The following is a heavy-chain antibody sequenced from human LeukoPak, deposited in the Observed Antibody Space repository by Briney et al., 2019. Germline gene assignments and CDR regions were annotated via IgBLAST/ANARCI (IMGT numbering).Heavy chain of an antibody. D-gene: IGHD2-2*01. CDR2: IYPGDSDT. J-gene: IGHJ4*02. CDR1: GYSFTSCW. Sequence: GESLKISCKGSGYSFTSCWIGWVRQMPGKGLEWMGIIYPGDSDTRYSPSFQGQVTISADKSISTAYLQWSSLKASDTAMYYCARLIAGYCSSTSCVYFDYWGQGTLVTVSS. CDR3: ARLIAGYCSSTSCVYFDY. V-gene: IGHV5-51*01.